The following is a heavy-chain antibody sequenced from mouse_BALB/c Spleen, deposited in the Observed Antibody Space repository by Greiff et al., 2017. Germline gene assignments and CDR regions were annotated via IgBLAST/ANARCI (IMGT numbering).Heavy chain of an antibody. Sequence: EVMLVESGGGLVQPGGSLKLSCAASGFTFSSYTMSWVRQTPEKRLEWVAYISNGGGSTYYPDTVKGRFTISRDNAKNTLYLQMSSLKSEDTAMYYCARQGIYYDYYYAMDYWGQGTSVTVSS. CDR2: ISNGGGST. J-gene: IGHJ4*01. CDR1: GFTFSSYT. V-gene: IGHV5-12-2*01. CDR3: ARQGIYYDYYYAMDY. D-gene: IGHD2-4*01.